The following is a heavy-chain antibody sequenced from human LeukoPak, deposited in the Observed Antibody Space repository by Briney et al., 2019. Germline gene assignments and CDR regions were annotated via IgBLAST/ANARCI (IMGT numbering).Heavy chain of an antibody. D-gene: IGHD2-15*01. J-gene: IGHJ6*03. CDR3: AKEGGTHYYYYYYMGV. CDR2: INPSGGST. V-gene: IGHV1-46*01. CDR1: GYTFTSYY. Sequence: ASVKVSCEASGYTFTSYYMHWVRQAPGQGLEWMGIINPSGGSTSYAQKFQGRVTMTRDTSTSTVYMELSSLRSEDTAVYYCAKEGGTHYYYYYYMGVWGKGTTVTVSS.